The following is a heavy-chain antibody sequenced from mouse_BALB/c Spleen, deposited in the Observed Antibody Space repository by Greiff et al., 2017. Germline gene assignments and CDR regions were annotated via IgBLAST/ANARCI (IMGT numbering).Heavy chain of an antibody. D-gene: IGHD1-1*02. Sequence: EVKLVESGGGLVQPGGSRKLSCAASGFTFSSFGMHWVRQAPEKGLEWVAYISSGSSTIYYADTVKGRFTISRDNPKNTLFLQMTSLRSEDTAMYYCARSGWGFDYWGQGTTLTVSS. CDR3: ARSGWGFDY. V-gene: IGHV5-17*02. CDR1: GFTFSSFG. J-gene: IGHJ2*01. CDR2: ISSGSSTI.